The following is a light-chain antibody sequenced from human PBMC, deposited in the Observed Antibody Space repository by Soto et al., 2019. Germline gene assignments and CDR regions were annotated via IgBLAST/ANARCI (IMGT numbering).Light chain of an antibody. CDR2: AAS. CDR3: QQLNSFPLT. CDR1: QDISTY. V-gene: IGKV1-9*01. Sequence: IQLTQSPSSLSASVGDSVTITCRASQDISTYLAWYQQKPGKTPKLLISAASTLQSGVPPRFSGGGSGTDFTLTISSLQPEDFASYYCQQLNSFPLTFGGGTKVDIK. J-gene: IGKJ4*01.